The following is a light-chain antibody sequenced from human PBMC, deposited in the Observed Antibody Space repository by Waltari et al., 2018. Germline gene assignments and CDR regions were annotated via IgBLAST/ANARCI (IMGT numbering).Light chain of an antibody. CDR2: KNN. V-gene: IGLV1-47*01. J-gene: IGLJ3*02. CDR1: SSNIGSNY. CDR3: AAWDDSLSGLV. Sequence: QSVLTQPPSASGTPGQTVTTSCNGSSSNIGSNYVYWYQQLPGTAPNLLIFKNNQRPSGVPDRFSDSKSGTSASLAINGLRSEDEADYYCAAWDDSLSGLVLGGGTKVTVL.